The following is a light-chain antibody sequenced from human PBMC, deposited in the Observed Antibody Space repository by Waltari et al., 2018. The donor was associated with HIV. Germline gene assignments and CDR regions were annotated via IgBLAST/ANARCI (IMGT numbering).Light chain of an antibody. CDR2: YDA. CDR1: NVGSKS. Sequence: SYVLTQPHSVSVAPGKTASITCGGSNVGSKSVHWYQEKPGQAPVLVIYYDAYRPSGIPERFSGSNSGNTATLTINRVEAGDEADYYCQVWDSSSDHVVFGGGTRLTVL. V-gene: IGLV3-21*04. CDR3: QVWDSSSDHVV. J-gene: IGLJ3*02.